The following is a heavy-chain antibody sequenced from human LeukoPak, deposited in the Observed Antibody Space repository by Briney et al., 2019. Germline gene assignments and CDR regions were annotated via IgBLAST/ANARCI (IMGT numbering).Heavy chain of an antibody. CDR2: ISGNSDGATT. J-gene: IGHJ4*02. Sequence: PGGSLRLSCVVSGFTFSNAWMTWVRQAPGKGLEWVGHISGNSDGATTLYTAPVKGRFTISRDDSQNTLYLQMNSLRAEDTAVYYCARSYDSSGYSFDYWGQGTLVTVSS. D-gene: IGHD3-22*01. CDR1: GFTFSNAW. V-gene: IGHV3-15*01. CDR3: ARSYDSSGYSFDY.